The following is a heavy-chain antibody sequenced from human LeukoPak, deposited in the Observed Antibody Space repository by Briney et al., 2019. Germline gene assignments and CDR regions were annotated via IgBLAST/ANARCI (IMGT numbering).Heavy chain of an antibody. Sequence: GGSLRLSCAASGFTFSSYTMNWVRQAPGKGLEWVSYIDLSGSTLYYVDSVKGRFTISRDNAKNSLYLQMNSLGAEDTAVYYCARDGQGSSYDYWGQGTLVTVSS. CDR2: IDLSGSTL. CDR1: GFTFSSYT. J-gene: IGHJ4*02. D-gene: IGHD6-6*01. CDR3: ARDGQGSSYDY. V-gene: IGHV3-48*01.